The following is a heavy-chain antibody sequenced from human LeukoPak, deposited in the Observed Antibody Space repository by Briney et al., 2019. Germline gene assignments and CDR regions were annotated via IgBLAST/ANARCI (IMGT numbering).Heavy chain of an antibody. CDR2: IKSNADGGTP. D-gene: IGHD2/OR15-2a*01. J-gene: IGHJ4*02. CDR1: GFSFMNAW. V-gene: IGHV3-15*01. Sequence: GGSLRLSCAASGFSFMNAWMIWVRQAPGKGLEWVGRIKSNADGGTPDYAAPARGRFTISRDDSKNTLCLQMNSLKTEDTAVYYCTTFYHEYSPYWGRGTLVTVSS. CDR3: TTFYHEYSPY.